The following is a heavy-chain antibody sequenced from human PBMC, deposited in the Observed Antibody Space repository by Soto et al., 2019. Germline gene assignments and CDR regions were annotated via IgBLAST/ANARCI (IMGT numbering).Heavy chain of an antibody. V-gene: IGHV4-59*01. J-gene: IGHJ4*02. CDR2: IYYSGST. CDR3: ARDSYNFDD. Sequence: PSETLSLTCTVSGGSIRSYYWSWIRQPPGKGLEWIGYIYYSGSTDYNPSLKSRVTISVDTSKNQFSPKLRSVTAADTAVYYCARDSYNFDDWGQGTLVTVSS. D-gene: IGHD5-18*01. CDR1: GGSIRSYY.